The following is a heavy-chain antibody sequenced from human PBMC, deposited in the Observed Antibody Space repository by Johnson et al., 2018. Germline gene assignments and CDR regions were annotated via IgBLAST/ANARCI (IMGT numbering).Heavy chain of an antibody. CDR1: GFTFSSYA. CDR2: ISDAGGST. V-gene: IGHV3-23*02. J-gene: IGHJ1*01. CDR3: AKVATPQKAVLAEYFQH. D-gene: IGHD2-15*01. Sequence: VQLVESGGGLVQPGGSLRLSCAASGFTFSSYAMSWVRQAPGKGLEWVSAISDAGGSTYYVDSVKGRFTLSRDNSKNTLNLQMNSLGDEDTAVYYCAKVATPQKAVLAEYFQHWGQGTLVTVSS.